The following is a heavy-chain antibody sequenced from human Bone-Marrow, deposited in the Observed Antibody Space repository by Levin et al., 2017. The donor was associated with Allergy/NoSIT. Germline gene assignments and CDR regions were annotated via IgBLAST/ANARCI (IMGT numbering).Heavy chain of an antibody. CDR1: GFSFSTYG. D-gene: IGHD3-16*02. CDR3: ARDGRVRTPTFGGIIDNYGMDV. J-gene: IGHJ6*02. CDR2: IWYDGSNK. V-gene: IGHV3-33*01. Sequence: PGGSLRLSCAASGFSFSTYGIHWVRQAPGKGLEWVAIIWYDGSNKYYADSVKGRFTISRDNSKNTLYLQMNSLRAEDTAVYYCARDGRVRTPTFGGIIDNYGMDVWGQGTTVTVSS.